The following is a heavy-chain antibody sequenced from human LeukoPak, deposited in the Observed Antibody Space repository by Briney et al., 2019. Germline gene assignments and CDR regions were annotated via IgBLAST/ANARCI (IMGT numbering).Heavy chain of an antibody. J-gene: IGHJ6*03. CDR1: GFTFSSYW. Sequence: PGGSLRLSCAASGFTFSSYWMSWVRQAPGKGLEWVANIKQDGSEKYYVDSVKGRFTISRDNAKNSLYLQMNSLRAEDTAVYYCARVWSGPTAYYYYYMDVWGKGTTVTVSS. CDR2: IKQDGSEK. CDR3: ARVWSGPTAYYYYYMDV. D-gene: IGHD3-3*01. V-gene: IGHV3-7*01.